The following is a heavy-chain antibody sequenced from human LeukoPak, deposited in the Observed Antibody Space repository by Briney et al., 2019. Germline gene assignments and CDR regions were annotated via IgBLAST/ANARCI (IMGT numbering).Heavy chain of an antibody. CDR3: AKDVRATAGGGISFGMDV. D-gene: IGHD6-13*01. CDR1: GFTFSSYG. Sequence: PGGSLRLSCAASGFTFSSYGMHWVRQAPGKGLEWVAMISHDGSNRYYADSVKGRFTISRDNSKNALYLQMNSLRPEDTAVYYCAKDVRATAGGGISFGMDVWGQGTTVTVSS. J-gene: IGHJ6*02. V-gene: IGHV3-30*18. CDR2: ISHDGSNR.